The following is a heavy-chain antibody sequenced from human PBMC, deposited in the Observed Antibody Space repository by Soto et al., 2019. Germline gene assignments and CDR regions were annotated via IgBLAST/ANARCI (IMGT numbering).Heavy chain of an antibody. J-gene: IGHJ6*02. V-gene: IGHV3-74*01. CDR1: GFTFSSYW. Sequence: LRLSCAASGFTFSSYWMHWVRQAPGKGLVWVSRINSDGSSTSYADSVKGRFTISRDNAKNTLYLQMNSLRAEDTAVYYCARPMYSSSSGGMDVWGQGTTVTVSS. CDR3: ARPMYSSSSGGMDV. CDR2: INSDGSST. D-gene: IGHD6-6*01.